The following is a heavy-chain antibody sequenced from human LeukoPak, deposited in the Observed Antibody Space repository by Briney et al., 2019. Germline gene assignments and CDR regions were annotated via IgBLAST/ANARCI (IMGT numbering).Heavy chain of an antibody. CDR2: ISSGGTTI. CDR3: GASRQYVGAFDI. CDR1: GFTFSTYE. D-gene: IGHD3-16*01. V-gene: IGHV3-48*03. J-gene: IGHJ3*02. Sequence: GGSLRLSCAASGFTFSTYELYWVRQGPGKGLEWISYISSGGTTIKYADSVRGRFTISRDDGRESLYLQMNSLRVEDTAIYYCGASRQYVGAFDIWGQGTLVSVSS.